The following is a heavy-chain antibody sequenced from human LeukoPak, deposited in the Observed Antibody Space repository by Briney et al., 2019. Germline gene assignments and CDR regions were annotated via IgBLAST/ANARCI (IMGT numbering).Heavy chain of an antibody. V-gene: IGHV3-30*18. J-gene: IGHJ4*02. CDR1: GFTFSTYG. CDR2: ISYDGSNK. CDR3: ANDRSMGLDY. Sequence: GGSLRLSCAASGFTFSTYGMHGVRQAPGKVLEWVAVISYDGSNKYYADSVKGRFIISRDNSKNTLYLQINSLRAEDTAVYYCANDRSMGLDYWGQGTLVSVSS. D-gene: IGHD3-10*01.